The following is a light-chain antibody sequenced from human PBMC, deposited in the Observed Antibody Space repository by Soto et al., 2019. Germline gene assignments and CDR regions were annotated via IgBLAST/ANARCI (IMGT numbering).Light chain of an antibody. CDR1: QRVSNSY. Sequence: EIVLTQSPGTLSLFPGDRATLSCRACQRVSNSYLAWFQQKPGQAPRLLIYDASSRAAGVPDRVSGGGSGTDFTLTISALEPEDFALYFCQQYERPPFAFGQGTRLEI. CDR2: DAS. J-gene: IGKJ2*01. V-gene: IGKV3-20*01. CDR3: QQYERPPFA.